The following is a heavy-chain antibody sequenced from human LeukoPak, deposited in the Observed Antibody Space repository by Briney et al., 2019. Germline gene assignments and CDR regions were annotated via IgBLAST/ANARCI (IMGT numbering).Heavy chain of an antibody. Sequence: GGSLRLSCAASGFTFSNYAMHWVRQAPGKGLEWVAVMSYDGSNKIYADSVKGRFTISRDNSKNTLYLQMNSLRADDTAVYYCARDKYYYDISGYYFVFDYWGQGTLVTVSS. CDR3: ARDKYYYDISGYYFVFDY. V-gene: IGHV3-30-3*01. J-gene: IGHJ4*02. CDR2: MSYDGSNK. D-gene: IGHD3-22*01. CDR1: GFTFSNYA.